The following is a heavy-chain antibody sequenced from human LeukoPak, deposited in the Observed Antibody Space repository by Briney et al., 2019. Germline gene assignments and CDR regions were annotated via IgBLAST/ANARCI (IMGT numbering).Heavy chain of an antibody. D-gene: IGHD3-22*01. CDR3: ARDLRVVITGSFDS. Sequence: GGSLRLSCTASGFTVSSNYMSWVRQAPGKGLEWVSVIYSGGSTYYADSVKGRFTISRDNSKNTLYLQMNSLRAEDTAVYYCARDLRVVITGSFDSWGQGTLVTVSS. CDR1: GFTVSSNY. J-gene: IGHJ4*02. CDR2: IYSGGST. V-gene: IGHV3-66*01.